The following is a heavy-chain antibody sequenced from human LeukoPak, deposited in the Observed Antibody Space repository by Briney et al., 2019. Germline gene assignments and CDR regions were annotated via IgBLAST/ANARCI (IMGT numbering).Heavy chain of an antibody. Sequence: GALSLTRTVPGGSISSYYWSWLRQPPGKGLEWIWYIYYSGSTNYNPSLQSRVTISVDTSKNQFSLKLSSVTAADTAVYYCARTIVVVPAAILYFDYWGQGTLVTVSS. CDR3: ARTIVVVPAAILYFDY. V-gene: IGHV4-59*01. D-gene: IGHD2-2*01. CDR1: GGSISSYY. CDR2: IYYSGST. J-gene: IGHJ4*02.